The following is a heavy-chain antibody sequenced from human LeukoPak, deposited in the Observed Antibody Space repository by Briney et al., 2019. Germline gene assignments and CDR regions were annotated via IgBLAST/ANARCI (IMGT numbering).Heavy chain of an antibody. J-gene: IGHJ4*02. CDR1: GFTFCDYA. V-gene: IGHV3-49*04. CDR3: ARVNSLNEGDFDY. D-gene: IGHD2-21*01. CDR2: IRSKAYGGTT. Sequence: SLRLTCTASGFTFCDYAMRWGRQAPGKGLEWVGFIRSKAYGGTTEYAASVKGRFRSSTDESKNIAYMQMNSLKTEDKAVYYLARVNSLNEGDFDYWGQGPRVTVSS.